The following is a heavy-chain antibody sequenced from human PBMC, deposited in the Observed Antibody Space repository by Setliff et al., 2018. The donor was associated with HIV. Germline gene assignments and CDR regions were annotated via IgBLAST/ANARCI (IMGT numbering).Heavy chain of an antibody. Sequence: SETLSLTCTVSGGSISSHYWSWIRQPPGKGLEWIGYIYYSGNTNYNPSLKSRVTISVDTSKNQFSLKLSSVTAADTAVYYCAKGRTVDRYDYWGQGTLVTVSS. CDR2: IYYSGNT. V-gene: IGHV4-59*11. J-gene: IGHJ4*02. D-gene: IGHD4-17*01. CDR1: GGSISSHY. CDR3: AKGRTVDRYDY.